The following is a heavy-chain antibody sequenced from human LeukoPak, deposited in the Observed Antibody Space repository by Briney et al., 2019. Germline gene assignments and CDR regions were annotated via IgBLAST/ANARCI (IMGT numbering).Heavy chain of an antibody. J-gene: IGHJ4*02. CDR1: EFKFSIYW. Sequence: GGSLRLSCAASEFKFSIYWMSWVRQAPGKELEWVANIQQDGRDKNFVDSVKGRFTISRDNTKDLVYLQMNSLRAEDTAVYYCARVYYFDYWGQGTLVTVSS. CDR2: IQQDGRDK. V-gene: IGHV3-7*01. CDR3: ARVYYFDY.